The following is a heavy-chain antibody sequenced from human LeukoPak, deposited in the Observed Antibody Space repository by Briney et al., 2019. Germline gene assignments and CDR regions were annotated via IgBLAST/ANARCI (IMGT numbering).Heavy chain of an antibody. CDR1: GFIFHNYW. CDR2: IKQDGSEK. D-gene: IGHD2-15*01. CDR3: AKNTESQVIFRD. Sequence: GGSLRLSCAASGFIFHNYWMSWVRQAPGKGLEWVANIKQDGSEKYCLDSVKGRFTISRDNAKNSLDLQMNSLRAEDTAIYYCAKNTESQVIFRDWGQGTLVTVSS. J-gene: IGHJ4*02. V-gene: IGHV3-7*01.